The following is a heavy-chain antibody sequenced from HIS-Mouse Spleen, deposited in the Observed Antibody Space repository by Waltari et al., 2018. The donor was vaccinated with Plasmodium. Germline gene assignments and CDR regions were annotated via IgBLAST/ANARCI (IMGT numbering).Heavy chain of an antibody. V-gene: IGHV1-2*02. J-gene: IGHJ1*01. CDR3: ARLDPHSSSWYRYFQH. Sequence: QVQLVQSGAEVKKPGASVKVSCKASGYTFPVYYMPWVRQAPGQGLEWMGWINPNSGGTNYAQKFQGRVTMTRDTSISTAYMELSRLKSDDTAVYYCARLDPHSSSWYRYFQHWGQGTLVTVSS. CDR2: INPNSGGT. CDR1: GYTFPVYY. D-gene: IGHD6-13*01.